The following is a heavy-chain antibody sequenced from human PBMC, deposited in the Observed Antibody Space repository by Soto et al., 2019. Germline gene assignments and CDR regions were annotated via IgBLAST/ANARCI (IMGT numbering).Heavy chain of an antibody. Sequence: GGSLRLSCAASGFTFSSYSMNWVRQAPGKGLEGVSYISSSSSTIYYADSVKGRFTISRDNAKNSLYLQMNSLRDEDTAVYYCASCSPYYYYGMDVWGQGTTVTVSS. V-gene: IGHV3-48*02. CDR1: GFTFSSYS. J-gene: IGHJ6*02. D-gene: IGHD6-13*01. CDR2: ISSSSSTI. CDR3: ASCSPYYYYGMDV.